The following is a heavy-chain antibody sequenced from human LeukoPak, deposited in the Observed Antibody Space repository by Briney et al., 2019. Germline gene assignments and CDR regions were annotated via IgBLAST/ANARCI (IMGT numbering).Heavy chain of an antibody. Sequence: SETLSLTCTVSGGSLSSYYWSWIRQPPGKGLEWLGYIYYSGSTNYNPSPKSRVTISVDTSKNQYSLKLSSVTAADTAVYYCASGVEMAKTLDYWGQGTLVTVSS. CDR2: IYYSGST. D-gene: IGHD5-24*01. V-gene: IGHV4-59*01. CDR1: GGSLSSYY. J-gene: IGHJ4*02. CDR3: ASGVEMAKTLDY.